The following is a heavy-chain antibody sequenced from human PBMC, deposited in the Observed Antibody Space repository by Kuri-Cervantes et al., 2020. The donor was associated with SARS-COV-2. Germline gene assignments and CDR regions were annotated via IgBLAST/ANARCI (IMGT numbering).Heavy chain of an antibody. CDR3: ARQEIHSIVVVPAAIDY. V-gene: IGHV3-30*03. J-gene: IGHJ4*02. D-gene: IGHD2-2*01. CDR2: ISYDGSNK. CDR1: GFTFSSYG. Sequence: GGSLRLSCAASGFTFSSYGMHWVRQAPGKGLEWVAVISYDGSNKYYADSVKGRFTISRDNSKNTLYLQMNSLRAEDTAVYYCARQEIHSIVVVPAAIDYWGQGTLVTVSS.